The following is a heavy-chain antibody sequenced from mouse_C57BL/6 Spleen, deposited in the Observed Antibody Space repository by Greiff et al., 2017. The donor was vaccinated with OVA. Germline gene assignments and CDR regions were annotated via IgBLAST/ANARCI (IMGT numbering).Heavy chain of an antibody. V-gene: IGHV1-81*01. CDR3: ARENYYGSSYYFDY. D-gene: IGHD1-1*01. CDR1: GYTFTSYG. CDR2: IYPRSGNT. J-gene: IGHJ2*01. Sequence: QVHVKQSGAELARPGASVKLSCKASGYTFTSYGISWVKQRTGQGLEWIGEIYPRSGNTYYNEKFKGKATLTADESSSTAYMELRSLTSEDSAVYFCARENYYGSSYYFDYWGQGTTLTVSS.